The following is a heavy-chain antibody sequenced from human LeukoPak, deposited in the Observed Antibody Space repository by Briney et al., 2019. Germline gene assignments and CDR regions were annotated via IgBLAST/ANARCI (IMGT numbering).Heavy chain of an antibody. J-gene: IGHJ4*02. CDR2: ISSSGSYI. CDR3: ARDYGSFAY. CDR1: GFTFSSYS. V-gene: IGHV3-21*01. Sequence: PGGSLRLSCAASGFTFSSYSMNWVRQAPGKGLEWVSSISSSGSYIYSADSVKGRFTISRDNAKNSLYLQMNSLRAEDTAVYYCARDYGSFAYWGQGTLVTVSP. D-gene: IGHD4-17*01.